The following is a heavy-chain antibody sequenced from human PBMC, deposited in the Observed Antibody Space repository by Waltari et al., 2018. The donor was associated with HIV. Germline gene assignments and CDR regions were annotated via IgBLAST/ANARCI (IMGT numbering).Heavy chain of an antibody. D-gene: IGHD3-16*01. CDR2: IKSKTDGGTT. V-gene: IGHV3-15*01. CDR1: GFNFTIAW. Sequence: EVQLVESGGGLVKPGGSLRLSCAAAGFNFTIAWMSWVRQAPGKGLEWVGRIKSKTDGGTTDDAAPVKGRFIISRDDSKNTLYLQMNSLKAEDTAVYYCTTDRRGNFPPLYYFRWWGQGTLVTVSS. CDR3: TTDRRGNFPPLYYFRW. J-gene: IGHJ4*02.